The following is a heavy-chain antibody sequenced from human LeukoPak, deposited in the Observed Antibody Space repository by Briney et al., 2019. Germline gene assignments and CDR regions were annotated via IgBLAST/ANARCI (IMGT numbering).Heavy chain of an antibody. J-gene: IGHJ5*02. Sequence: SETLSLTCAVYGGSFSGYYWSWIRQPPGKGLEWIGEINHSGSTNYNPSLKSRVTISVDTSKNQFSLKLSSVTAADTAVYYCAREGGYYYGSGSFYNWFDPWGQGTLVTVSS. CDR1: GGSFSGYY. CDR2: INHSGST. D-gene: IGHD3-10*01. V-gene: IGHV4-34*01. CDR3: AREGGYYYGSGSFYNWFDP.